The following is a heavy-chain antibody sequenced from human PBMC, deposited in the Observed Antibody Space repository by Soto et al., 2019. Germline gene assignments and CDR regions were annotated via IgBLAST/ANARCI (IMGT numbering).Heavy chain of an antibody. J-gene: IGHJ3*02. V-gene: IGHV5-51*01. CDR1: GYNFANYW. Sequence: GESLKISCKGSGYNFANYWIGWVRQMPGKGLEWMGMIFPGDSDTKNSPSLQGQITMSVDKSDSSAYLQWRSLKASDTAMYYCAAGYTTGPDLFDIWGQGTMVTVSS. CDR2: IFPGDSDT. CDR3: AAGYTTGPDLFDI. D-gene: IGHD6-13*01.